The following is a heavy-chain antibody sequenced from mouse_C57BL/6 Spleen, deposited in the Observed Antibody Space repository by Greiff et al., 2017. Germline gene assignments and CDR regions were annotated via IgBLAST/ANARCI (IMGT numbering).Heavy chain of an antibody. D-gene: IGHD2-2*01. CDR1: GFTFSDYY. V-gene: IGHV5-16*01. Sequence: EVQGVASEGGLVQPGSSMKLSCTASGFTFSDYYMAWVRQVPEKGLEWVANINYDGSSTYYLDSLQSRFIISRDNAKNILYLQMSSLKSEDTATYYCARAGIYYGYDRGLDYWGQGTSVTVSS. CDR3: ARAGIYYGYDRGLDY. CDR2: INYDGSST. J-gene: IGHJ4*01.